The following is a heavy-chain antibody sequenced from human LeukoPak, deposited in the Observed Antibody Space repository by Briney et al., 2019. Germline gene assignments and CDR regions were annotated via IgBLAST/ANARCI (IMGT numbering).Heavy chain of an antibody. J-gene: IGHJ4*02. CDR3: ARERMGIDY. Sequence: GGSLRLSCAASGFTFSDYYMSWIRQAPGKGLEWVAVISYDGSNKYYADSVKGRFPISRDNSKNTLYLQMNNLRAEDTAVYYCARERMGIDYWGQGTLVTVSS. CDR1: GFTFSDYY. D-gene: IGHD1-26*01. V-gene: IGHV3-30-3*01. CDR2: ISYDGSNK.